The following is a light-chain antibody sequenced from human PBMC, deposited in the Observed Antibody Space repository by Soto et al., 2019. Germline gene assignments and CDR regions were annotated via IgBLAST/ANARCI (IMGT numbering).Light chain of an antibody. CDR1: SSNIGNNA. J-gene: IGLJ2*01. CDR2: YDD. V-gene: IGLV1-36*01. Sequence: QSVLTQPPSVSEAPRQRVTISCSGSSSNIGNNAVNWYQQLPGKAPKLLIYYDDLLPSGVSDRFSGSKSGTSASLAISGLQSEDEADYYCAAWDHSLNGVVFGGGTKVTVL. CDR3: AAWDHSLNGVV.